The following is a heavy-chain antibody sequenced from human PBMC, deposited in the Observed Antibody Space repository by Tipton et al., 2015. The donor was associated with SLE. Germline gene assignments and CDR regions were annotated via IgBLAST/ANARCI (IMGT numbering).Heavy chain of an antibody. Sequence: SLRLSCAASGFTFSSYGMHWVRQAPGKGLEWVAVIWYDGSNKYYADSVKGRFTISRDNSKNTLYLQMNSLRAEDTAVYYCAKGDDYGDYDAFDIWGQGTMVTVSS. V-gene: IGHV3-33*06. CDR3: AKGDDYGDYDAFDI. D-gene: IGHD4-17*01. CDR1: GFTFSSYG. J-gene: IGHJ3*02. CDR2: IWYDGSNK.